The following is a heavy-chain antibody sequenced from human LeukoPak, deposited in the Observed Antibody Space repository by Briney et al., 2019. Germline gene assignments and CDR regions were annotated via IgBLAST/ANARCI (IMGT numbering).Heavy chain of an antibody. CDR2: ISAYNGNT. CDR1: GYTFTSYG. Sequence: ASVKVSCKASGYTFTSYGISWVRQAPGQGLEWMGWISAYNGNTNYAQKLQGRVTMTTDTSTSTAYMKLRSLRSDDTAVYYCARDNLWFGERSFDYWGQGTLVTVSS. V-gene: IGHV1-18*01. CDR3: ARDNLWFGERSFDY. J-gene: IGHJ4*02. D-gene: IGHD3-10*01.